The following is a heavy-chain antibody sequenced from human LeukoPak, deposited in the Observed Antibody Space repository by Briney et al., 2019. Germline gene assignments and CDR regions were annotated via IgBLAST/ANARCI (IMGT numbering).Heavy chain of an antibody. V-gene: IGHV4-34*01. D-gene: IGHD5-18*01. J-gene: IGHJ5*02. CDR3: ARYSYGSEWFDP. CDR1: GGSFSGYC. CDR2: INHSGST. Sequence: PSETLSLTCAVYGGSFSGYCWSWIRQPPGKGLEWIGEINHSGSTNYNASLKSRVTISVDTSRNQVSLKLRSETAADPAVYYCARYSYGSEWFDPWGQGTLVTVSS.